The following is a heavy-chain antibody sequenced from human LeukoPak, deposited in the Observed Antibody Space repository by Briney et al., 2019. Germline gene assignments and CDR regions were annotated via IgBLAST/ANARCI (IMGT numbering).Heavy chain of an antibody. CDR3: ARLRKVYGYGYYYYYMDV. CDR2: IYYSGST. J-gene: IGHJ6*03. D-gene: IGHD5-18*01. Sequence: SETLSLTCTVSGGSISSYYWSWIRQPPGKGLEWIGYIYYSGSTNYNPSLKSRVTISVDTSKNQFSLKLSSVTAADTAVYYCARLRKVYGYGYYYYYMDVWGKGTTVTISS. CDR1: GGSISSYY. V-gene: IGHV4-59*01.